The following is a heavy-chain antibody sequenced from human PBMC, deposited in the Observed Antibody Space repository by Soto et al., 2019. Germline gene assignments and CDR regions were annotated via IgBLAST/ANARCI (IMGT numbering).Heavy chain of an antibody. V-gene: IGHV4-34*01. CDR1: GGSFSGYY. D-gene: IGHD3-22*01. CDR3: ARVGEYYYDSSGYAKNPLYYYYVMDV. CDR2: INHSGST. Sequence: SETLSLTCAVYGGSFSGYYWSWIRQPPGKGLEWIGEINHSGSTNYNPSLKSRVTISVGTSKNHFALKLGSLTAADTAVYYWARVGEYYYDSSGYAKNPLYYYYVMDVWGQGTTVTVSS. J-gene: IGHJ6*02.